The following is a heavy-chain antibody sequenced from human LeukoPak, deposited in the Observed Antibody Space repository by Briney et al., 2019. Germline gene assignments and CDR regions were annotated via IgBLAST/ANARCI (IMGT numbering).Heavy chain of an antibody. V-gene: IGHV3-23*01. CDR1: AFAFSSNW. CDR2: ITGSGDST. CDR3: ADSNYWYPVDY. Sequence: PGGSLRLSCVASAFAFSSNWMSWVRQAPGKGLEWVSSITGSGDSTYYADSVKGRFTISRDNSKNTLYLQMNSLRAEDTAVYYCADSNYWYPVDYWGQGTLVTVSS. J-gene: IGHJ4*02. D-gene: IGHD4-11*01.